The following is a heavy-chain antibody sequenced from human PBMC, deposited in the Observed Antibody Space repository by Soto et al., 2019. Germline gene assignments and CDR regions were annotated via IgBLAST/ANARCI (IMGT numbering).Heavy chain of an antibody. V-gene: IGHV1-8*01. CDR3: VRDDFRAAVSLFYFEN. Sequence: ASVKVSCKASGYTLTSYDINWVPQANGQGLEWMGWMNPNSGNTGYAQKFQGRGTMTRNTSISTAYMELSSLRAEDTALYYCVRDDFRAAVSLFYFENWGQGTQVTVSS. CDR2: MNPNSGNT. D-gene: IGHD6-13*01. J-gene: IGHJ4*02. CDR1: GYTLTSYD.